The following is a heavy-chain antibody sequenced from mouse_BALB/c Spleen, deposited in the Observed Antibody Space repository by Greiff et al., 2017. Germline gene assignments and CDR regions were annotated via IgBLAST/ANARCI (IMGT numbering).Heavy chain of an antibody. J-gene: IGHJ3*01. Sequence: VQLKQSGPELVKPGASVKMSCKASGYTFTSYVMHWVKQKPGQGLEWIGYINPYNDGTKYNEKFKGKATLTSDKSSSTAYMGLSSLTSEDSAVYYCARRGATAWFAYWGQGTLVTVSA. CDR1: GYTFTSYV. V-gene: IGHV1-14*01. CDR2: INPYNDGT. CDR3: ARRGATAWFAY. D-gene: IGHD1-2*01.